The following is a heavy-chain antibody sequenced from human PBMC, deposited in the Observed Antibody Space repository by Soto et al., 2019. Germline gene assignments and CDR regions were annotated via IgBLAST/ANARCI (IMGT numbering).Heavy chain of an antibody. CDR1: GFTFSDNI. D-gene: IGHD5-18*01. CDR3: LGGIGYSYGYHAFDL. J-gene: IGHJ3*01. Sequence: PGGSLRLSCAASGFTFSDNILHWVRQAPGKGLEWLAFISADGDTKYYADSVKGRFTISRDNSKNTLYLQMNSLRREDTSVYYCLGGIGYSYGYHAFDLWGKGTRVTVS. V-gene: IGHV3-30-3*01. CDR2: ISADGDTK.